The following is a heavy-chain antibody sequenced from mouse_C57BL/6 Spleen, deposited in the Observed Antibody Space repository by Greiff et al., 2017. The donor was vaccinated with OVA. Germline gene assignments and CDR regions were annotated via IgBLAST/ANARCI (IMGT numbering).Heavy chain of an antibody. D-gene: IGHD1-1*01. CDR3: ARGGSPYYFDY. CDR2: ISGGGGNT. Sequence: EVQVVESGGGLVKPGGSLKLSCAASGFTFSSYTMSWVRQTPEKRLEWVATISGGGGNTYYPDSVKGRFTISRDNAKNTLYLQMSSLRSEDTALYYCARGGSPYYFDYWGQGTTLTVSS. J-gene: IGHJ2*01. CDR1: GFTFSSYT. V-gene: IGHV5-9*01.